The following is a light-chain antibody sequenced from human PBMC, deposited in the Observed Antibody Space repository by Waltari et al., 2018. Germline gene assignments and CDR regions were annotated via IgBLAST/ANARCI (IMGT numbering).Light chain of an antibody. Sequence: SYELTQSPSVSLSPGQTARITCSGDALPKKYVYWYQKKPCQAPVLIICKDRERPSGIPERFAGSTSGTTVTLTITGVQAEDEADYYCLSPETRGSWVFGGGTKLTVL. CDR3: LSPETRGSWV. CDR2: KDR. J-gene: IGLJ2*01. V-gene: IGLV3-25*03. CDR1: ALPKKY.